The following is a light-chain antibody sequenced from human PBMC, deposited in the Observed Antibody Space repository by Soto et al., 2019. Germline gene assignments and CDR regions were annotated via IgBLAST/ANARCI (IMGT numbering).Light chain of an antibody. CDR1: SSNIGSNY. CDR3: AAWDDSLSGRWV. Sequence: QSVLTQPPSASGTPGQRVTISCSGSSSNIGSNYVYWYQQLPGTAPKLLSYRNNQRPSGVPDRFSGSKSGTSASLAISGLRSDDEAEYYCAAWDDSLSGRWVFGGGTKLTVL. CDR2: RNN. J-gene: IGLJ3*02. V-gene: IGLV1-47*01.